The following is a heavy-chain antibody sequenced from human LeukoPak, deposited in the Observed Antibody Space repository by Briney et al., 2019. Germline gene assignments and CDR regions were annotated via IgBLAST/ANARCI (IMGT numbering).Heavy chain of an antibody. CDR1: GGSISSYY. CDR2: IYYSGST. D-gene: IGHD6-19*01. V-gene: IGHV4-59*01. J-gene: IGHJ4*02. Sequence: SETLSLTCTVSGGSISSYYWSWIRQPPGKGLEWIGYIYYSGSTNYNPSLKSRVTISVDTSKNQFSLKLSSVTAADTAVYYCARVVAGTDFDYWGQGTLVTVSS. CDR3: ARVVAGTDFDY.